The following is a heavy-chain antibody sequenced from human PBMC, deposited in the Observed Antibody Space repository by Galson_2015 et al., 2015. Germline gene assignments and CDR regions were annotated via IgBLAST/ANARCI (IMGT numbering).Heavy chain of an antibody. V-gene: IGHV3-30-3*01. D-gene: IGHD3-3*01. CDR1: GFTFSSYA. J-gene: IGHJ5*02. CDR3: AREPGYDFWSGEIP. CDR2: ISYDGSNK. Sequence: SLRLSCAASGFTFSSYAMHWVRQAPGKGLEWVAVISYDGSNKYYADSVKGRFTISRDNSKNTLYLQMNSLRAEDTAVYYCAREPGYDFWSGEIPWGQGTLVTVSS.